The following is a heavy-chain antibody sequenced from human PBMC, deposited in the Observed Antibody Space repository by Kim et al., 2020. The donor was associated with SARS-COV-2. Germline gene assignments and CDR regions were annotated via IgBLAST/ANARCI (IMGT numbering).Heavy chain of an antibody. CDR1: VDSVSSNNAA. CDR2: TYYRSKWFN. CDR3: ANGGSGLGGMNV. Sequence: SQTLSLTCSISVDSVSSNNAAWNWIRQSPSRGLEWLGRTYYRSKWFNDYALSVKSRITINPDTSKNHFSLQLSSVTPEDTAVYYCANGGSGLGGMNVWGQGTTVPVSS. D-gene: IGHD3-16*01. V-gene: IGHV6-1*01. J-gene: IGHJ6*02.